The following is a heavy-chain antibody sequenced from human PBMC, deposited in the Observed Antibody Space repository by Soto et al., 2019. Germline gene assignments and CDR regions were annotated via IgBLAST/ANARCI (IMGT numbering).Heavy chain of an antibody. J-gene: IGHJ5*02. Sequence: ASMKGSCNASGYPFIYYPIHWVRQAPGQATELVGWINSGHDNTESSKKFQGRVTITTDTSASTAYMEMSSLTSEDTAVYYCAREPLGGGKCYDNYFDPCGQVSMVTFS. D-gene: IGHD2-15*01. V-gene: IGHV1-3*04. CDR3: AREPLGGGKCYDNYFDP. CDR1: GYPFIYYP. CDR2: INSGHDNT.